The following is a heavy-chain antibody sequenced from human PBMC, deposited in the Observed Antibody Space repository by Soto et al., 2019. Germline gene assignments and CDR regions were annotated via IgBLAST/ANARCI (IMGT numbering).Heavy chain of an antibody. V-gene: IGHV1-69*01. CDR2: IIPIFGTA. Sequence: QVQLVQSGAEVKKPGSSVKVSCKASGGTFRSYAISWVRQAPGQGLEWMGGIIPIFGTANYAQKFQGRVTITADESTSTAYMELSRLRSEDTAVYYCAGLPDDILTGYYKDWGQGTLGTVSS. D-gene: IGHD3-9*01. J-gene: IGHJ4*02. CDR1: GGTFRSYA. CDR3: AGLPDDILTGYYKD.